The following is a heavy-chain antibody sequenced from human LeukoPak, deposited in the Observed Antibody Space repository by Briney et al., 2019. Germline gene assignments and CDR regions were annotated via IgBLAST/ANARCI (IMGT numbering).Heavy chain of an antibody. CDR1: GFIFSHHG. Sequence: GGSLRLSCATSGFIFSHHGMNWVRQAPGKGLEWVSGIRADVVTTYYADSVKGRFIICRDNSKNTVYLQMNSLSAEDAAVYYCVKDDGWVQYANWGQGTLVTVSS. J-gene: IGHJ4*02. D-gene: IGHD5-24*01. CDR3: VKDDGWVQYAN. V-gene: IGHV3-23*01. CDR2: IRADVVTT.